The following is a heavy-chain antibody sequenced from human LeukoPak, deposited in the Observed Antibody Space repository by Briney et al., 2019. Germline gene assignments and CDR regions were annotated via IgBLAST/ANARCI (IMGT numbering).Heavy chain of an antibody. V-gene: IGHV3-33*01. CDR2: MWYDGSNK. D-gene: IGHD3-22*01. J-gene: IGHJ5*02. Sequence: GGSLRLSCAASGFTFSSYGMHWVRQAPGKGLEWVAVMWYDGSNKYYADSVKGRFTISRDNSKNTLYLQMNSLRAEDTAVYYCARDRIPITMIVVGNWFDPWGQGTLVTVSS. CDR1: GFTFSSYG. CDR3: ARDRIPITMIVVGNWFDP.